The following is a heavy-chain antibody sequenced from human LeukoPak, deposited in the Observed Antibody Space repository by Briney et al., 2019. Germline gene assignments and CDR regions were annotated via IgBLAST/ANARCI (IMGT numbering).Heavy chain of an antibody. D-gene: IGHD2-15*01. CDR2: ISSSGSTI. J-gene: IGHJ3*02. Sequence: PGGSLRLSCAASGFTFSSYEMNWVRQAPGKGLEWVSYISSSGSTIYYADSVKGRFTISRDNAKNSLYLQMNSLRAEDTAVYYRARNIIVVVVAATQPTPGDHAFDIWGQGAMVTVSS. V-gene: IGHV3-48*03. CDR3: ARNIIVVVVAATQPTPGDHAFDI. CDR1: GFTFSSYE.